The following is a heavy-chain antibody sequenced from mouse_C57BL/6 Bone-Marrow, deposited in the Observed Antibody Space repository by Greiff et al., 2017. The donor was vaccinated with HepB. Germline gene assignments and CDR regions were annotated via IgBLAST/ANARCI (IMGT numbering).Heavy chain of an antibody. CDR1: GYTFTSYW. CDR3: ARLDLDYYAVDY. Sequence: QVQLQQPGAELVMPGASVKLSCKASGYTFTSYWMHWVKQRPGQGLEWIGEIDPSDSYTNYNQKFKGKSTLTVDKSSSTAYMQLSSLTSEDSAVYYCARLDLDYYAVDYWGQGTSVTVSA. V-gene: IGHV1-69*01. CDR2: IDPSDSYT. J-gene: IGHJ4*01.